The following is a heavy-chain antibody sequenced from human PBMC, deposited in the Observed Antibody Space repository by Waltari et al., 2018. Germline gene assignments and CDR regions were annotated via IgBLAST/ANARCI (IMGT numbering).Heavy chain of an antibody. CDR1: GFSLSTSGVG. D-gene: IGHD4-4*01. CDR2: IYWDDDK. CDR3: AHSLWGSYSNYPHLSVRHYFDY. J-gene: IGHJ4*02. Sequence: QITLKESGPTLVKPTQTLTLTCTFSGFSLSTSGVGVGWIRKPPGKALEWLALIYWDDDKRYSPSLKSRLTIHKDTSQKQVVLNMTNMDPLDKATYYCAHSLWGSYSNYPHLSVRHYFDYLGQGTLVTVSS. V-gene: IGHV2-5*02.